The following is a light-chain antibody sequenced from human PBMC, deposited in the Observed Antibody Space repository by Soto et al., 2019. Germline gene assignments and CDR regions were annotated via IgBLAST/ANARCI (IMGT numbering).Light chain of an antibody. CDR2: DAS. CDR1: QGISSY. J-gene: IGKJ4*01. V-gene: IGKV1-13*02. CDR3: QQTKSYPST. Sequence: IQLTQSPSTLSASVGDRVTITCRASQGISSYLGWYQQKPGKAPNLLIYDASSLESGVPSGFSGSGFGTDFTLTISSLRAEDFAIYFCQQTKSYPSTFGGGTKVDIK.